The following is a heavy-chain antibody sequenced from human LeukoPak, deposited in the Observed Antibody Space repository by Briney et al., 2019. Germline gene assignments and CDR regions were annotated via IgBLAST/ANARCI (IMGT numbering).Heavy chain of an antibody. CDR1: GYTFTSYA. J-gene: IGHJ5*02. V-gene: IGHV1-3*01. D-gene: IGHD2-21*01. CDR3: AREASHLWWGNWFDP. Sequence: ASVKVSCKASGYTFTSYAMHWVRQAPGQRLEWMGWINAGNGNTKYSQKFQGRVTITRDTSASTAYMELSSLRSGDTAVYYCAREASHLWWGNWFDPWGQGTLVTVSS. CDR2: INAGNGNT.